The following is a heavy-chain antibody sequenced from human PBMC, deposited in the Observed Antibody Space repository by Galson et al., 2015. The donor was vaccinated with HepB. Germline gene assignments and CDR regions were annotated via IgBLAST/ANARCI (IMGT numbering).Heavy chain of an antibody. J-gene: IGHJ4*02. CDR3: ARAGNLVGSITMIVVAPECDH. CDR2: IAYDGSNK. V-gene: IGHV3-30-3*01. Sequence: SLRLSCAASGFTFSSYAMHWVRQAPGKGLQWVAVIAYDGSNKHYADSVKGRFTISRDNPKNTLYLQMNSLRAEDTAVYYCARAGNLVGSITMIVVAPECDHWGQGTLVTVSS. D-gene: IGHD3-22*01. CDR1: GFTFSSYA.